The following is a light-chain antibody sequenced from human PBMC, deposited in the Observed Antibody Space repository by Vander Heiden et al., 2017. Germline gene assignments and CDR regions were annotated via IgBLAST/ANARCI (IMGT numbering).Light chain of an antibody. J-gene: IGKJ5*01. CDR3: QQCSSS. Sequence: EIVLTQSPGTLSLSPGERATLSCRASTSVGSSYLAGDQQKPGQSPRLLTYGEASSTTGITDRVSGSESGTDFTRTIRKLEAEDFAVENCQQCSSSFGQGTPLEIK. CDR1: TSVGSSY. V-gene: IGKV3-20*01. CDR2: GEA.